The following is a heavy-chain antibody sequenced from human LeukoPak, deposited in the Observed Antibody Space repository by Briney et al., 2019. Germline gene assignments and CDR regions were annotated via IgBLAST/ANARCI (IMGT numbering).Heavy chain of an antibody. Sequence: GASVKVSCKASGYTFTGYYMHWVRQAPGQGLEWMGWINPNSGGTNYAQKLQGRVTMTTDTSTSTAYMELRSLRSDDTAVYYCARGYYDFWSGYSLNWFDPWGQGTLVTVSS. CDR1: GYTFTGYY. CDR2: INPNSGGT. V-gene: IGHV1-2*02. CDR3: ARGYYDFWSGYSLNWFDP. J-gene: IGHJ5*02. D-gene: IGHD3-3*01.